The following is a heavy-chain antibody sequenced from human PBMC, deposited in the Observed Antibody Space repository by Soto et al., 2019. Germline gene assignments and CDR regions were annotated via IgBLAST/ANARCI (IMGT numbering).Heavy chain of an antibody. V-gene: IGHV1-18*04. CDR3: AREVGIAAAAYYHYYEGMDV. CDR2: ISGHKGDT. Sequence: SVKVSCKASGYSFSTYGISWVRQVPGQGLEWMGWISGHKGDTNYARNFRGRISLTTDTSASIAYMELRRLRSDDTALYYCAREVGIAAAAYYHYYEGMDVWGQGTTVTVSS. D-gene: IGHD2-21*01. J-gene: IGHJ6*02. CDR1: GYSFSTYG.